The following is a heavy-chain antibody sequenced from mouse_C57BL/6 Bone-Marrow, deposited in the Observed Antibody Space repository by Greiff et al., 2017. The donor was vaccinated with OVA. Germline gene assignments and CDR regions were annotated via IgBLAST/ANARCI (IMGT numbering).Heavy chain of an antibody. V-gene: IGHV5-15*04. CDR1: GFTFSDYG. J-gene: IGHJ4*01. Sequence: EVQVVESGGGLVQPGGSLKLSCAASGFTFSDYGMAWVRQAPRKGPEWVAFISNLAYSIYYADTVTGRFTISRENAKNTLYLEMSSLRSEDTAMYYCARRANWVYAMDYWGQGTSVTVSS. D-gene: IGHD4-1*01. CDR3: ARRANWVYAMDY. CDR2: ISNLAYSI.